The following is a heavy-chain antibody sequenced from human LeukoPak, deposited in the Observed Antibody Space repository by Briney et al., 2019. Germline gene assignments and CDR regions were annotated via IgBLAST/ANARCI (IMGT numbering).Heavy chain of an antibody. J-gene: IGHJ4*02. CDR3: ARGSRFDY. Sequence: GGSLRLSCTASGFTFSDHWMTWVRQAPGKGLEWISYISSSGSPIYYADSVKGRFTISRDNAKKSSDLQMTNLTAEDTAVYFCARGSRFDYWGQGTLVTVSS. CDR2: ISSSGSPI. V-gene: IGHV3-48*04. CDR1: GFTFSDHW.